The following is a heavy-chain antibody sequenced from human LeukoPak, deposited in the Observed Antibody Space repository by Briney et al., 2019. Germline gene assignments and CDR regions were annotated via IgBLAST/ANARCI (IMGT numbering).Heavy chain of an antibody. CDR3: ARGSTQYSSGWYGLDY. CDR1: GFTFSSYG. Sequence: GGSLRLSCAASGFTFSSYGMHWVRQAPGKGLEWVAVIWYDGSNKYYADSVKGRFTISRDNAKNTLYLQMNSLRAEDTAVYYCARGSTQYSSGWYGLDYWGQGTLVTVSS. CDR2: IWYDGSNK. V-gene: IGHV3-33*01. J-gene: IGHJ4*02. D-gene: IGHD6-19*01.